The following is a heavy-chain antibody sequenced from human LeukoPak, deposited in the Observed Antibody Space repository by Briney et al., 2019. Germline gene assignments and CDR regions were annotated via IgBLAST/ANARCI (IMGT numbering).Heavy chain of an antibody. J-gene: IGHJ5*01. CDR1: GFTFSSYA. CDR2: ILYDGSNK. Sequence: PGGSLRLSCAASGFTFSSYAMHWVRQAPGKGLEWVAVILYDGSNKYYADSVKGRFTISRDNSKNTLYLQMNSLRAEDTAVYYCARDRSSGWFDYWGQGTLVTVSS. CDR3: ARDRSSGWFDY. D-gene: IGHD6-19*01. V-gene: IGHV3-30-3*01.